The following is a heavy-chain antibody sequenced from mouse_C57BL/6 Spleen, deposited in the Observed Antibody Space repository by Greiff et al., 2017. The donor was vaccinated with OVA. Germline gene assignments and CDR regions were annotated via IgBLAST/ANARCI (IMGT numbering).Heavy chain of an antibody. CDR1: GYTFTSYW. J-gene: IGHJ2*01. CDR2: IHPNSGST. V-gene: IGHV1-64*01. D-gene: IGHD3-2*02. Sequence: QVQLQQPGAELVKPGASVKLSCKASGYTFTSYWMHWVKQRPGQGLEWIGMIHPNSGSTNFNEKFKSKAKLTVDKASSTAYMQLSSLTSEDSAVYYCARGSGSYYFDYWGQGTTLTVSS. CDR3: ARGSGSYYFDY.